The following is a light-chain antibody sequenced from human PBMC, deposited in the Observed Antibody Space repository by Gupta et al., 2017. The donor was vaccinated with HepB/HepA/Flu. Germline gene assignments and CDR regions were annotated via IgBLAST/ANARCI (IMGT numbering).Light chain of an antibody. V-gene: IGKV4-1*01. CDR3: QQYFTTPPA. J-gene: IGKJ5*01. Sequence: DIVMTQSPESLAVSLGERATLNCRSSQSVLYRATNKNYLAWYQQRAGQSPKLLIYWASTRQSGVPDRISGSGSGTDFTLTINSVQPEDAAVYYCQQYFTTPPAFGQGTRLQIK. CDR2: WAS. CDR1: QSVLYRATNKNY.